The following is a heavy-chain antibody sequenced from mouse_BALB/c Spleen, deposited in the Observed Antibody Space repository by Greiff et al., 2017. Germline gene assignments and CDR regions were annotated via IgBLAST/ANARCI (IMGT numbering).Heavy chain of an antibody. CDR2: IWGGGST. D-gene: IGHD2-4*01. Sequence: VQVVESGPGLVAPSQSLSITCTVSGFSLSRYSVHWVRQPPGKGLEWLGMIWGGGSTDYNSALKSRLSISKDNSKSQVFLKMNSLQTDDTAMYYCARTNGSTMITAFAYWGQGTLVTVSA. CDR1: GFSLSRYS. V-gene: IGHV2-6-4*01. J-gene: IGHJ3*01. CDR3: ARTNGSTMITAFAY.